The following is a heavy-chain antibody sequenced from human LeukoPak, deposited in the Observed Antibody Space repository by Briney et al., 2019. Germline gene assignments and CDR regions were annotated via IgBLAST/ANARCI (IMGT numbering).Heavy chain of an antibody. CDR3: ARANYHYVWGSYRYNDY. CDR1: GYTFTSYY. V-gene: IGHV1-46*01. Sequence: ASVKVSCKASGYTFTSYYMHWVRQAPGQGLEWMGIINPSGGSTSYAQKFQGRVTMTRDTSTSTVYMELSSLRSEDTAVYYCARANYHYVWGSYRYNDYWGQGTLVTVSS. CDR2: INPSGGST. D-gene: IGHD3-16*02. J-gene: IGHJ4*02.